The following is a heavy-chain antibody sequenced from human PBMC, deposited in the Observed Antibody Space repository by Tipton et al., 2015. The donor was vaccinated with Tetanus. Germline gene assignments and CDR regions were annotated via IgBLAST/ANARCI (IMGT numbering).Heavy chain of an antibody. CDR3: ARGAFIPSRFNWFDP. CDR2: LSGSGNTA. V-gene: IGHV3-23*01. Sequence: SLRLSCAASGFTFSDYAMSWVRQAPGAGLEWVSTLSGSGNTAYYADSVKGRFSISRDNSIDTLFLLMTSRRVEDTAVYYCARGAFIPSRFNWFDPWGQGTLVTASS. J-gene: IGHJ5*02. D-gene: IGHD3-22*01. CDR1: GFTFSDYA.